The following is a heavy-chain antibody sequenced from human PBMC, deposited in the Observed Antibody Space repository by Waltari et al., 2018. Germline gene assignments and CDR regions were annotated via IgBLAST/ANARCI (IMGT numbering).Heavy chain of an antibody. J-gene: IGHJ4*02. CDR3: QRGDY. CDR1: GFTFSNFW. Sequence: EVQLVESGEGLVQPGGSRRPSCAASGFTFSNFWMSWARQASGKGLEWVANINQDGSGEYYVDSVKGRFTISRDNARNSLYLQMNSLRAEDTAVYYCQRGDYWGQGTLVTVSS. CDR2: INQDGSGE. V-gene: IGHV3-7*04.